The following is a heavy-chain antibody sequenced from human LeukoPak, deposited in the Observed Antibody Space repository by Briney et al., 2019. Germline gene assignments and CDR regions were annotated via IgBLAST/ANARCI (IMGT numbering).Heavy chain of an antibody. CDR3: ARGPYSSGSSADY. V-gene: IGHV3-23*01. Sequence: GGSLRLSCAASGFTFSSYAMSWVRQAPGKGLEWVSDISGSGGSTSYADSVKGRFTISRDNAKNSLYLQMNSLRAEDTAVYYCARGPYSSGSSADYWGQGTLVTVSS. J-gene: IGHJ4*02. CDR2: ISGSGGST. CDR1: GFTFSSYA. D-gene: IGHD6-19*01.